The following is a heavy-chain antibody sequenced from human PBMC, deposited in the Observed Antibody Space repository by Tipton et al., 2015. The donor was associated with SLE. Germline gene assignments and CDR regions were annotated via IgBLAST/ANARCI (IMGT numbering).Heavy chain of an antibody. CDR1: GGSISSGGYY. CDR3: AISSTSPYDY. V-gene: IGHV4-31*03. J-gene: IGHJ4*02. Sequence: TLSLTCTVSGGSISSGGYYWSWIRQHPVNGLEWIGCIYYSGSTYYNPSLKSRVTISVDTSKNQFSLKLSSVTAAETAVYYCAISSTSPYDYWGQGTLVTVSS. CDR2: IYYSGST. D-gene: IGHD2-2*01.